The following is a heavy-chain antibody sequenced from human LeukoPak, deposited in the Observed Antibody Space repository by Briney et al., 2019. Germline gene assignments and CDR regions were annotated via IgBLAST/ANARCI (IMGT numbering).Heavy chain of an antibody. D-gene: IGHD5-12*01. Sequence: PGGSLRLSCAASGFTFSSYWMSWVRQAPGKGLEWVANIKQDGSEKYYVDSVKGRFTISRDNAKNSLYLQMNSLRAEDTAVYYCARYSGYDLWSYYGMDVWGQGTTVTVSS. V-gene: IGHV3-7*04. CDR1: GFTFSSYW. CDR3: ARYSGYDLWSYYGMDV. J-gene: IGHJ6*02. CDR2: IKQDGSEK.